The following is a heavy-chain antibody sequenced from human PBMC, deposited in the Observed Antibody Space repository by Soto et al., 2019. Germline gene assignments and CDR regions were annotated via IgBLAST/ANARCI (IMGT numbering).Heavy chain of an antibody. D-gene: IGHD3-10*01. J-gene: IGHJ3*02. CDR1: GFTFTSSA. Sequence: SVKVSCKASGFTFTSSAMQWVRQARGQRLEWIGWIVVGSGNTNYAQKFQERVTITRDMSTSTAYMELSSLRSEDTAVYYCAAGSTLRWFGEDAFDIWGQGTMVTVSS. CDR2: IVVGSGNT. CDR3: AAGSTLRWFGEDAFDI. V-gene: IGHV1-58*02.